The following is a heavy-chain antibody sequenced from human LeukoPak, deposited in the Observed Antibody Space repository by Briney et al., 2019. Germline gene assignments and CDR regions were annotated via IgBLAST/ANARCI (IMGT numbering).Heavy chain of an antibody. CDR3: ARGSSMVSSSFDY. CDR2: IIPILGIA. J-gene: IGHJ4*02. Sequence: ASVKVSCKASGGTFSSYAISWVRQAPGQGLEWMGRIIPILGIANYAQKFQGRVTITADKSTSTAYMELSSLRSEDTAMYYCARGSSMVSSSFDYWGQGTLVTVSS. V-gene: IGHV1-69*04. D-gene: IGHD6-6*01. CDR1: GGTFSSYA.